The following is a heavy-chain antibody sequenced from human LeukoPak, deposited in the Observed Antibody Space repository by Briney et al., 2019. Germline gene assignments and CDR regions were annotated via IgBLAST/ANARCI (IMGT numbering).Heavy chain of an antibody. CDR1: GGSISSYY. J-gene: IGHJ4*02. CDR2: IYYSGST. D-gene: IGHD3-3*01. V-gene: IGHV4-59*01. Sequence: PSETLSLTCTVSGGSISSYYWSWIRQPPGKGLEWIGYIYYSGSTNYNPPLKSRVTISVDTSKNQFSLKLSSVTAADTAVYYCARVNYDFWSGYYSLDYWGQGTLVTVSS. CDR3: ARVNYDFWSGYYSLDY.